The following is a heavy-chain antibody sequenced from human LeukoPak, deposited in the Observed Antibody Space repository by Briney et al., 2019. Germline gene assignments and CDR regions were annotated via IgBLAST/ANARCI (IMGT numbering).Heavy chain of an antibody. D-gene: IGHD3-10*01. Sequence: SETLSLTCTVSGGSISSYYWSWIRQPPGKGLEWIGHIYYSGSTHYNPSLKSRVTISVDTSKNQFSLKLSSVTAADTAVYYCARHVGNSGSGSYLTYFDYWGQGTLVTVSS. CDR2: IYYSGST. CDR1: GGSISSYY. CDR3: ARHVGNSGSGSYLTYFDY. V-gene: IGHV4-59*08. J-gene: IGHJ4*02.